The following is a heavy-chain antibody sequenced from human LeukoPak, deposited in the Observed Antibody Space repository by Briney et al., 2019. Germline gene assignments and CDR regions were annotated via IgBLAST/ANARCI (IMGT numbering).Heavy chain of an antibody. CDR1: GFTFSDYE. CDR2: ISSSGSTT. CDR3: AREDRRDGYNFDY. Sequence: PGGSLRLSCAASGFTFSDYEMIWVRQTPGKGLEWISYISSSGSTTYYAESVKGRFTISRDSAENSLYLQMSSLRAEDTAVYYCAREDRRDGYNFDYWGQGTLVTVSS. V-gene: IGHV3-48*03. J-gene: IGHJ4*02. D-gene: IGHD5-24*01.